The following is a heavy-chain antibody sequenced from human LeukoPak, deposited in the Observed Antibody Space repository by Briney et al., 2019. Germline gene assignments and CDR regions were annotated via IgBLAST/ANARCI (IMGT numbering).Heavy chain of an antibody. V-gene: IGHV4-59*11. D-gene: IGHD4-17*01. J-gene: IGHJ3*02. CDR3: ARDLVTVTKGFDI. Sequence: PSETLSLTCAVSADSFNSHYWTWLRQPPGKGLEWSGYISYIGSANYNPSLKSRVTISIDTSKNQFSLRLSSVTAADTAVYYCARDLVTVTKGFDIWGQGTMVSVSS. CDR1: ADSFNSHY. CDR2: ISYIGSA.